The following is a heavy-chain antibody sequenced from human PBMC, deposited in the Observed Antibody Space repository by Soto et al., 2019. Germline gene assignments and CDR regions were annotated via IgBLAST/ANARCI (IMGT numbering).Heavy chain of an antibody. Sequence: GSLRLSCTASGFTFSSYAMSWVRQAPGRGLEWVSAISGGATSTYYADSVKGRFTISRDNSKNTLYLQMNTLRADDTAVYYCAKDSGPSGYDAFDIWGQGTVVTVSS. CDR1: GFTFSSYA. D-gene: IGHD3-22*01. J-gene: IGHJ3*02. V-gene: IGHV3-23*01. CDR3: AKDSGPSGYDAFDI. CDR2: ISGGATST.